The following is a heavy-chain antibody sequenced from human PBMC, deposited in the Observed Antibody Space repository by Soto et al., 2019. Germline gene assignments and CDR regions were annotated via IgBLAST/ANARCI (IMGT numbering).Heavy chain of an antibody. V-gene: IGHV2-5*02. Sequence: QITLNESGPTLVKPTETLTLTCTFSGFSLTTSGVGVGWIRQPPGKALEWLALIYWDDDKRYSPSLESRLTITKDTSKSQVVLTMTDMDPVDTATYYCAHRGYSPQDIVVAGGFDPWGRGILVTVSS. CDR3: AHRGYSPQDIVVAGGFDP. CDR1: GFSLTTSGVG. D-gene: IGHD2-15*01. CDR2: IYWDDDK. J-gene: IGHJ5*02.